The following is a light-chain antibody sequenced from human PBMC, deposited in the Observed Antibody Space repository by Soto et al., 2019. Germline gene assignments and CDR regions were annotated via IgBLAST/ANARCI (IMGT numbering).Light chain of an antibody. J-gene: IGLJ3*02. Sequence: QSVLTQPPSASGTPGQRFTISCSGSTSNIGRNSVYWYQQLPGTAPKLIIFEVTKRPSGVSNRFSASKSGNTASLTISGVQAEDEADYYCCSYAGTTTWVFGGGTKLTVL. CDR1: TSNIGRNS. CDR2: EVT. CDR3: CSYAGTTTWV. V-gene: IGLV2-23*02.